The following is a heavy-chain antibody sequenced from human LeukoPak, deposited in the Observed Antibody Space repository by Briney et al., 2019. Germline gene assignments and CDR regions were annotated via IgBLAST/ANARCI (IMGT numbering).Heavy chain of an antibody. CDR3: ARDRRRFIES. J-gene: IGHJ4*02. V-gene: IGHV1-2*02. Sequence: ASVKVSCKASGYTFTGYYIYWVRQAPGQGLEWVGWINPNSGATNYAQEFQGRVTMTRDTSISTAYMELSRLRSDDTAAYYCARDRRRFIESWGQGTLVTVSS. CDR1: GYTFTGYY. CDR2: INPNSGAT.